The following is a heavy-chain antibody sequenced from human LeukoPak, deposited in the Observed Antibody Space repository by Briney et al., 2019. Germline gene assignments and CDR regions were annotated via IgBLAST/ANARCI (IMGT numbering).Heavy chain of an antibody. CDR3: ARYCSGGSCSQSNYYYYMDV. J-gene: IGHJ6*03. D-gene: IGHD2-15*01. V-gene: IGHV1-2*02. CDR1: GYTFTGYY. Sequence: ASAKVSCKASGYTFTGYYMHWVRQAPGQGLEWMGWINPNSGGTNYAQKFQGRVTMTRDTSISTAYMELSRLRSDDTAVYYCARYCSGGSCSQSNYYYYMDVWGKGTTVTVSS. CDR2: INPNSGGT.